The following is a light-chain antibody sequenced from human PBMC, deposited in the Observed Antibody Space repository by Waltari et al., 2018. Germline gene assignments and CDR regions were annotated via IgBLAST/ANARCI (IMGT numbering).Light chain of an antibody. J-gene: IGLJ1*01. CDR2: DVT. Sequence: QSALTQPPSASGSPGQSVSISCTGTSSDGGGDNYGSWYQQHPGKAPNPMIYDVTKRPSGVPDRFSGSKSGNTASLTVSGLQAEDEADYYCSSYAGNNNYVFGSGTKVTVL. V-gene: IGLV2-8*01. CDR3: SSYAGNNNYV. CDR1: SSDGGGDNY.